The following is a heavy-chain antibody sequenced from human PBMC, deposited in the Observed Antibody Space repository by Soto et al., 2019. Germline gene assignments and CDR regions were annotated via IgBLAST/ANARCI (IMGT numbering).Heavy chain of an antibody. V-gene: IGHV2-26*01. CDR2: IFSNDDK. Sequence: SGPTPVNPTETLTLTCTVSGLSLSNGRLGVSWIRQPPGKALEWLAHIFSNDDKSYSTSLKSRLTISKDTSRSQVVLTMTNMDPVDSATYYCAHLNTRGYYFDYWGQGALVTVSS. J-gene: IGHJ4*02. CDR1: GLSLSNGRLG. CDR3: AHLNTRGYYFDY.